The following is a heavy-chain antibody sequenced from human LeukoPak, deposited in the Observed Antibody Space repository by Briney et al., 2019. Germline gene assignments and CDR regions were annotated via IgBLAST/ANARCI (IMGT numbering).Heavy chain of an antibody. D-gene: IGHD3-22*01. CDR3: TSLEMDYYDSSPFDY. V-gene: IGHV3-73*01. CDR2: IRSKVNSYAT. Sequence: GGSLRLSCAASGFTFSGSAMHWVRQASGKGLEWVGRIRSKVNSYATAYAASVKGRFTISRDDSKNTAYLQMNSLKTEDTAVYYCTSLEMDYYDSSPFDYWGQGTLVTVPS. J-gene: IGHJ4*02. CDR1: GFTFSGSA.